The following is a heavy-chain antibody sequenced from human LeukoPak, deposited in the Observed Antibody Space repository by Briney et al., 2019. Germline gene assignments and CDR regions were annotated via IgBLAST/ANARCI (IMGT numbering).Heavy chain of an antibody. CDR1: GGTFSSYA. D-gene: IGHD3-22*01. V-gene: IGHV1-69*13. J-gene: IGHJ4*02. Sequence: GASVNVSCKASGGTFSSYAISWVRQAPGQGLEWMGGIIPIFGTANYAQKFQGRVTITADESTSTAYMELSSLRSEDTAVYYCARDLTMGDSSGYADQNYDYWGQGTLVTVSS. CDR3: ARDLTMGDSSGYADQNYDY. CDR2: IIPIFGTA.